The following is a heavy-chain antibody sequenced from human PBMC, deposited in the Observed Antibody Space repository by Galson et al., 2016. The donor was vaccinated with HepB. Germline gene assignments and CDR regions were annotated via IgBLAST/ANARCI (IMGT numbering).Heavy chain of an antibody. CDR2: IIPTVDTA. CDR3: ARGLGYDDGMDV. J-gene: IGHJ6*02. CDR1: GGSFSSHA. D-gene: IGHD5-12*01. V-gene: IGHV1-69*13. Sequence: SVKVSCKAFGGSFSSHAISWVRQAPGQGLEWMGGIIPTVDTAKYAQKFQGRVTITADESTTTIYMDVSSLRYEDTAVYYCARGLGYDDGMDVGGQGTTVTVSS.